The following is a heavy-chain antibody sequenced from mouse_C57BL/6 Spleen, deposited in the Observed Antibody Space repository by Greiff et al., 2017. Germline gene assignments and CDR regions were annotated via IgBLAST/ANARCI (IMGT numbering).Heavy chain of an antibody. D-gene: IGHD1-1*01. CDR1: GFTFSSYT. Sequence: EVMLVESGGGLVKPGGSLKLSCAASGFTFSSYTMSWVRQTPEKRLEWVATISGGGGNIYYPDSVKGRFTISRDNAKNTLYLQMSSLRSEDTALYYCARNTTVVAPWYFDVWGTGTTVTVSS. J-gene: IGHJ1*03. CDR2: ISGGGGNI. CDR3: ARNTTVVAPWYFDV. V-gene: IGHV5-9*01.